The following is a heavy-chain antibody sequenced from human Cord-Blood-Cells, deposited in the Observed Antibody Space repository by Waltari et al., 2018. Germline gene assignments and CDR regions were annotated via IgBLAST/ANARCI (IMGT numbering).Heavy chain of an antibody. CDR1: GFTVSSNY. Sequence: EVQLVESGGGLVQPGGSLRLSCAASGFTVSSNYMSWVRRAPGKGVGWVAVIYGVGRTYYADSVEGRFTISRHNSKNTLYLQMNSLRAEDTAVYYCARGSTGDGYWYFDLWGRGTLVTVSS. CDR2: IYGVGRT. J-gene: IGHJ2*01. V-gene: IGHV3-53*04. CDR3: ARGSTGDGYWYFDL. D-gene: IGHD7-27*01.